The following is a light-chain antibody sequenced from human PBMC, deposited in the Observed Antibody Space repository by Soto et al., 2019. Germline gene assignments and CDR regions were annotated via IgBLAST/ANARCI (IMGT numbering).Light chain of an antibody. CDR1: QSVSSY. V-gene: IGKV3-11*01. CDR3: QQRSNWPRYT. Sequence: EIVLTQSPATLSLSPGERATLSCRASQSVSSYLDWYQQKPGQAPRLLIYDASNRATGIPARFSGSGSGTYFTLTISSLEPEDFAVYYCQQRSNWPRYTFGQGTKLEIK. CDR2: DAS. J-gene: IGKJ2*01.